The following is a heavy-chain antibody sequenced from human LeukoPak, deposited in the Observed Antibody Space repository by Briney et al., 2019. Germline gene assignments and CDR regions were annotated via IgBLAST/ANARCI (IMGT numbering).Heavy chain of an antibody. D-gene: IGHD1-1*01. Sequence: GGSLRLPCIASGFPFSTYHVNWVRQAPGKGLEWVSFISSGSEIIYYADSVKGRFTVSRDNDKKSLYLQMNSLRDVDTAANYFWRNPAGIGDYLGQGTLVTVSS. J-gene: IGHJ4*02. CDR3: WRNPAGIGDY. CDR1: GFPFSTYH. CDR2: ISSGSEII. V-gene: IGHV3-48*02.